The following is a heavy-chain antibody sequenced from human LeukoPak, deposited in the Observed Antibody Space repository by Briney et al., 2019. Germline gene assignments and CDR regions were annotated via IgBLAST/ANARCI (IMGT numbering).Heavy chain of an antibody. CDR2: ISGSGGST. D-gene: IGHD3-22*01. Sequence: GGSLRLSCAASGFTFSSYAMSWVRQAPGKGLEWVSAISGSGGSTYYADSVKGRFTISRDNSKNTLYLQMNSLRAEDTAVYYCAKDFDYYDSSGYYEFADYWGQGTPVTVSS. CDR3: AKDFDYYDSSGYYEFADY. CDR1: GFTFSSYA. J-gene: IGHJ4*02. V-gene: IGHV3-23*01.